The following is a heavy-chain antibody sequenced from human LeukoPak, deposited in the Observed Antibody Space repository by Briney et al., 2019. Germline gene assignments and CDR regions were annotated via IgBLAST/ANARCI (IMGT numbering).Heavy chain of an antibody. CDR2: ISSINDVR. V-gene: IGHV3-48*04. CDR3: ARDHRPRSFDV. Sequence: GGSLRLSCAASGFPFSSYAMHWVRQAPGKGLEWVSYISSINDVRYYADSVKGRFTISRDNAKNSLYLQMNSLRVEDTAVYYCARDHRPRSFDVWGQETMVTVSS. CDR1: GFPFSSYA. J-gene: IGHJ3*01.